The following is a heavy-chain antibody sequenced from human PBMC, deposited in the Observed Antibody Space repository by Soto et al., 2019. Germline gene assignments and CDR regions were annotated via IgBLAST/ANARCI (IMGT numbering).Heavy chain of an antibody. V-gene: IGHV3-9*01. CDR1: GFTFDDYA. Sequence: GGSLRLSCAASGFTFDDYAMHWVRQAPGKGLEWVSGISWNSGSIGYADSVKGRFTISRDNAKNSLYLQMNSLRAEDTALYYCAKDLVGRVGRLHLGELSFDYWGQGTLVTVSS. CDR3: AKDLVGRVGRLHLGELSFDY. J-gene: IGHJ4*02. CDR2: ISWNSGSI. D-gene: IGHD3-16*02.